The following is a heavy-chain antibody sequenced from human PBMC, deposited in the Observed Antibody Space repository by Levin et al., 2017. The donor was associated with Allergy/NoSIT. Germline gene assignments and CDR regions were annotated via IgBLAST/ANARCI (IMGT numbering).Heavy chain of an antibody. CDR3: ARTRVTMVRGVIGSDFQH. CDR1: GYTFTGYY. CDR2: INPNSGGT. D-gene: IGHD3-10*01. Sequence: ASVKVSCKASGYTFTGYYMHWVRQAPGQGLEWMGWINPNSGGTNYAQKFQGRVTMTRDTSISTAYMELSRLRSDDTAVYYCARTRVTMVRGVIGSDFQHWGQGTLVTVSS. V-gene: IGHV1-2*02. J-gene: IGHJ1*01.